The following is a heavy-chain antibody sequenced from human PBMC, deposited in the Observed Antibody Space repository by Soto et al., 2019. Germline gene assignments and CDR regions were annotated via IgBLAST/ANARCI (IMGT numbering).Heavy chain of an antibody. D-gene: IGHD6-19*01. CDR3: ARRLQWQLRPLDS. Sequence: GSLRLSCEGSGFTFNDYYMTWIRQAPGKGLEWVAYINTLSTAIYYADSVKGRFTISRDNAKNSLYLQVNGLRAEDTATYYCARRLQWQLRPLDSWGRGTLVTVSS. J-gene: IGHJ4*02. CDR1: GFTFNDYY. V-gene: IGHV3-11*01. CDR2: INTLSTAI.